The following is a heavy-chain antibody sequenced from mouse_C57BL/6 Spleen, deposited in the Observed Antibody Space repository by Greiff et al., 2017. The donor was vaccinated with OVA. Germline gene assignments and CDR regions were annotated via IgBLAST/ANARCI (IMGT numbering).Heavy chain of an antibody. V-gene: IGHV1-54*01. CDR1: GYAFTNYL. CDR3: AGGETYYSNYGGFAY. Sequence: QVQLQQSGAELVRPGTSVKVSCKASGYAFTNYLIEWVKQRPGQGLEWIGVINPGSGGTNYNEKFKGKATLTADKSSSTAYMQLSSLTSEDSAVYFCAGGETYYSNYGGFAYWGQGTLVTVSA. CDR2: INPGSGGT. D-gene: IGHD2-5*01. J-gene: IGHJ3*01.